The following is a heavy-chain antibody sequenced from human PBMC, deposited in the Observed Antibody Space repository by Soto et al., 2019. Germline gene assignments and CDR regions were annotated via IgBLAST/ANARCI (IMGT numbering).Heavy chain of an antibody. V-gene: IGHV3-48*02. J-gene: IGHJ4*02. CDR3: ARGLCYDGSCYSASDS. D-gene: IGHD2-15*01. CDR1: GFRFSTYD. Sequence: GGSLRLYCAASGFRFSTYDMDWLRQAPGKGPEWIAHTSTTSFTIYYSDSVKGRFTISRDNARNSLYLEMNSLRDEDTAVYYCARGLCYDGSCYSASDSWGQGTLVTGS. CDR2: TSTTSFTI.